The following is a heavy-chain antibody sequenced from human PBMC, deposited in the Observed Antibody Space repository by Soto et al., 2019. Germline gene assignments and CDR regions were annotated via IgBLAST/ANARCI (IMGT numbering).Heavy chain of an antibody. CDR2: IIPIFGTA. J-gene: IGHJ3*02. CDR1: GGTFSSYA. Sequence: SVKVSCKASGGTFSSYAISWVRQAPGQGLEWMGGIIPIFGTANYAQKFQGRVTITADESTSTAYMELSSLRSEDTAVYYCARARGDSSGDYSVDAFDIWGQGTMVTVSS. V-gene: IGHV1-69*13. D-gene: IGHD3-22*01. CDR3: ARARGDSSGDYSVDAFDI.